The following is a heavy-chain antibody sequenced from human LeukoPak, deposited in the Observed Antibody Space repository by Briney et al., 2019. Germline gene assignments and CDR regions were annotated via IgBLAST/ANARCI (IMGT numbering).Heavy chain of an antibody. CDR3: AKDLARYYFDY. CDR1: GFTFSSYG. J-gene: IGHJ4*02. V-gene: IGHV3-30*18. Sequence: PGRSLRLSCAASGFTFSSYGMHRVRQAPGKGLEWVAVISYDGSNKYYADSVKGRFTISRDNSKNTLYLQMNSLRAEDTAVYYCAKDLARYYFDYWGQGTLVTVSS. CDR2: ISYDGSNK.